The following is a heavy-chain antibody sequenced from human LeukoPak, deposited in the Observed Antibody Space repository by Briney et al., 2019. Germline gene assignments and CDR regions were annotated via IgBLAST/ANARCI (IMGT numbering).Heavy chain of an antibody. Sequence: SETLSLTCTVSGGSINSDYWSWIRQPPGKGLEWIGYIYYSGSTNYNPSLKSRVTISVDTSKSQFSLKLTSVTAADTAVYYCARRRSASGSFMDVWGKGSTVTVSS. V-gene: IGHV4-59*08. D-gene: IGHD6-13*01. CDR2: IYYSGST. J-gene: IGHJ6*03. CDR1: GGSINSDY. CDR3: ARRRSASGSFMDV.